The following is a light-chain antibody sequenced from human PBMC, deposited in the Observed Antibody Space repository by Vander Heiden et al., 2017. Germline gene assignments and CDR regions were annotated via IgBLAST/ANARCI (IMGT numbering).Light chain of an antibody. CDR3: AVWDDSLNGPV. J-gene: IGLJ3*02. Sequence: QSVLTQLPSASGAPGQRVTITSSGSNTNIGSNNVKWYQQLPGTAPRLLIQSNNQRPSGVPDRFSGSKSGTSASLAISGLQSEDEADYYCAVWDDSLNGPVFGGGTKLTVL. CDR1: NTNIGSNN. V-gene: IGLV1-44*01. CDR2: SNN.